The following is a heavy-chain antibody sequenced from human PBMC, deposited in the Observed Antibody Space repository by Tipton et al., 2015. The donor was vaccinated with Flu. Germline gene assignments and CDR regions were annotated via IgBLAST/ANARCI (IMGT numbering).Heavy chain of an antibody. CDR1: GGSISSSSFY. V-gene: IGHV4-39*07. CDR3: ATKFANWGVWEPRDY. D-gene: IGHD7-27*01. J-gene: IGHJ4*02. CDR2: MYYSGST. Sequence: TLSLTCTISGGSISSSSFYWGWIRQSPGKGLEWIGSMYYSGSTNYNPSLKSRVTISADTSKKQFSLKLNSVTAADTAVYFCATKFANWGVWEPRDYWGQGTLVTVS.